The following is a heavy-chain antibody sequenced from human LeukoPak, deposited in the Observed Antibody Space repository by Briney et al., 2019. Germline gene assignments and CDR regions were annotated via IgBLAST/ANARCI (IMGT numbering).Heavy chain of an antibody. D-gene: IGHD6-19*01. J-gene: IGHJ5*02. V-gene: IGHV4-39*07. CDR1: GGSIGSSSYY. Sequence: SETLSLTCTVSGGSIGSSSYYWGWIRQPPGKGLEWIGSIYYSGNTYYNPSLKSRVTISVDTSKNQFSLKLSSVTAADTAVYYCARAAVAGTRWFDPWGQGTLVTVSS. CDR2: IYYSGNT. CDR3: ARAAVAGTRWFDP.